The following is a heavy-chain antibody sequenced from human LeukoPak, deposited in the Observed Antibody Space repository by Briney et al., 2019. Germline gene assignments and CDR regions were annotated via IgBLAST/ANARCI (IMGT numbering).Heavy chain of an antibody. Sequence: SETLSLTCAVYGGSFSGYYWSWIRQPPGKGLEWIGEINHSGSTNYNPSLKSRVTLSVDTSKNQFSLKLSSVTAADTAVYYCARVGVMATVNGYRYHSLDVWGQGTTVAVSS. CDR2: INHSGST. V-gene: IGHV4-34*01. CDR1: GGSFSGYY. D-gene: IGHD3-16*01. J-gene: IGHJ6*02. CDR3: ARVGVMATVNGYRYHSLDV.